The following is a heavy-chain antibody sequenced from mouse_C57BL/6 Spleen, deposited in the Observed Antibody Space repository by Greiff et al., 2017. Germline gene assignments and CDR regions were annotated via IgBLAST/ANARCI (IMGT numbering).Heavy chain of an antibody. Sequence: EVQLVESGGGLVKPGGSLKLSCAASGFTFSSYAMSWVRQTPEKRLEWVATISDGGSYTYYPDNVKGRFTISRDNAKNNLYLQMSHLKSEDTAMYYCARDRDEFAYWGQGTLVTVSA. CDR3: ARDRDEFAY. V-gene: IGHV5-4*01. CDR1: GFTFSSYA. D-gene: IGHD3-3*01. CDR2: ISDGGSYT. J-gene: IGHJ3*01.